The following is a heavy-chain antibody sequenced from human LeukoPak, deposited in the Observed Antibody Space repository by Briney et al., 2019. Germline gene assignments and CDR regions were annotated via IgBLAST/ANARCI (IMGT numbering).Heavy chain of an antibody. CDR3: ARDLKVAYYDSSGYID. CDR2: IYYSGST. D-gene: IGHD3-22*01. Sequence: PSETLSLTCTVSGGSISSGGYYWSWIRQHPGKGLEWIGYIYYSGSTYYNPSLKSRVTISVDTSKNQFSPKLSSVTAADTAVYYCARDLKVAYYDSSGYIDWGQGTLVTVSS. J-gene: IGHJ4*02. V-gene: IGHV4-31*03. CDR1: GGSISSGGYY.